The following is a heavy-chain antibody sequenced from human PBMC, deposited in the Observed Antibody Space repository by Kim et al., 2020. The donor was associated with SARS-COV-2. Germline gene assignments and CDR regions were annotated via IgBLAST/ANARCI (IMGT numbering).Heavy chain of an antibody. V-gene: IGHV3-23*01. Sequence: ADSVKGRFTISRDNSKNTLYLQMNSLRAEDTAVYYCAKDGAMTTVTTPPYWGQGTLVTVSS. D-gene: IGHD4-17*01. CDR3: AKDGAMTTVTTPPY. J-gene: IGHJ4*02.